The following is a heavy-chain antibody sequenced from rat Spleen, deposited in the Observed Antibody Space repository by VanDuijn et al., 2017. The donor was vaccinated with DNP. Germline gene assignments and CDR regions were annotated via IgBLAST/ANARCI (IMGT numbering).Heavy chain of an antibody. CDR2: ITSSGGST. Sequence: EVQLVESGGDLVQPGRSLKLSCVASGFTFNNYWMTWIRQVPGKGLEWVASITSSGGSTYYPDSVKGRFTISSDNAKNTLYQQMNSLRSEDTATYYCARRRLTVPHFDYWCQGVMVTVSS. CDR1: GFTFNNYW. V-gene: IGHV5-31*01. D-gene: IGHD3-3*01. CDR3: ARRRLTVPHFDY. J-gene: IGHJ2*01.